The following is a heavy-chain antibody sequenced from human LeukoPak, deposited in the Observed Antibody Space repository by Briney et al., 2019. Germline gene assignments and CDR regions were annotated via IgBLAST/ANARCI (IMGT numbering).Heavy chain of an antibody. J-gene: IGHJ4*02. Sequence: TLSCSVSRFIFRRYAQIWFRRAKGRALELVSVISTSGESAYYADSVKGRFTISRDNSKNTLYLQMNSLRAEDTAVYYCAKDRGSGYHYFDYWGQGTLVTVSS. CDR1: RFIFRRYA. CDR3: AKDRGSGYHYFDY. D-gene: IGHD3-22*01. V-gene: IGHV3-23*01. CDR2: ISTSGESA.